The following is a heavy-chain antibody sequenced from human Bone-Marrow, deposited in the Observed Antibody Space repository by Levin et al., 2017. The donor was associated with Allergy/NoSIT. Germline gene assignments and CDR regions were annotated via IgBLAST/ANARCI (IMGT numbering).Heavy chain of an antibody. J-gene: IGHJ4*02. CDR3: ARDPRTYYDFWSGYPPPDY. CDR1: GFTFSSYA. D-gene: IGHD3-3*01. V-gene: IGHV3-30-3*01. CDR2: ISYDGSNK. Sequence: GGSLRLSCAASGFTFSSYAMHWVRQAPGKGLEWVAVISYDGSNKYYADSVKGRFTISRDNSKNTLYLQMNSLRAEDTAVYYCARDPRTYYDFWSGYPPPDYWGQGTLVTVSS.